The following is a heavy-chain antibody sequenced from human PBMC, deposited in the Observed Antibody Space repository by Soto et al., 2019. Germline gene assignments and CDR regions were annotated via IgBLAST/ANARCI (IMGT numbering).Heavy chain of an antibody. CDR1: GGSISSGGYS. CDR3: ARHQSHSSSYVDP. J-gene: IGHJ5*02. CDR2: IYYSGST. V-gene: IGHV4-39*01. Sequence: PSETLSLTCAVSGGSISSGGYSWGWIRQPPGKGLEWIGSIYYSGSTYYNPSLKSRVTISVDTSKNQFSLKLSSVTAADTAVYYCARHQSHSSSYVDPWGQGTLVTVSS. D-gene: IGHD6-13*01.